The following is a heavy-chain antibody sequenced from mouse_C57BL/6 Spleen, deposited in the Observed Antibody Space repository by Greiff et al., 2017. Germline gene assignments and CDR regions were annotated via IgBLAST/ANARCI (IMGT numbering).Heavy chain of an antibody. J-gene: IGHJ1*03. D-gene: IGHD1-1*01. CDR3: ARYCYGSSNWYFDV. V-gene: IGHV7-3*01. CDR1: GFTFTDYY. CDR2: ISNKANGYKT. Sequence: EVQLVESGGGLVQPGGSLSLSCAASGFTFTDYYMSWVRQPPGKALEWLGFISNKANGYKTEYSASVKGRFTISRDNSYSILYLQMNALRAEDSATDYCARYCYGSSNWYFDVWGTGTTVTVSS.